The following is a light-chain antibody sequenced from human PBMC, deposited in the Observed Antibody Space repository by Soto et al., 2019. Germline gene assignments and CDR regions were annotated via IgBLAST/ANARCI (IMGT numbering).Light chain of an antibody. V-gene: IGLV2-14*01. CDR2: DVS. CDR1: SSDVGAYNH. Sequence: QAVVTQPASVSGSPGQSITISCTGTSSDVGAYNHVSWYQQYPGKAPKLMIYDVSYRPSGVSDRFSGSKSGNTASQTISGLQTEDEADYYCSSYTTSSTLVFGPGTKVTVL. CDR3: SSYTTSSTLV. J-gene: IGLJ1*01.